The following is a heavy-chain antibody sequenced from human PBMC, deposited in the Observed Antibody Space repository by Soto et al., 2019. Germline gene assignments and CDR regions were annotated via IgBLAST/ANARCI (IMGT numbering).Heavy chain of an antibody. V-gene: IGHV4-31*03. J-gene: IGHJ4*02. Sequence: QVQLQESGPGLVKPSQTLSLTCTVSGASISSRTDYWTWVRQHPGEGLEWIGYFYDSETTHYNPSLSSRISISVDTSKNHFSLNMRSVTAADTAVYFCARSSVRFGDLKSWGQGTLVVVSS. CDR2: FYDSETT. D-gene: IGHD3-10*01. CDR1: GASISSRTDY. CDR3: ARSSVRFGDLKS.